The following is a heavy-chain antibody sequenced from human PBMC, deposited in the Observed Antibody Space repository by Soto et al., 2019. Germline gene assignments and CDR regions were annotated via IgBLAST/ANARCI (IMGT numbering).Heavy chain of an antibody. D-gene: IGHD6-13*01. Sequence: SETLSLTCAVYGGSFSGYYWSWIRQPPGEGLEWIGEINHSGSTNYNPSLKSRVTISVDTSKNQFSLKLSSVTAADTAVYYCATEAEQHPYYYYYYGMDVWGQGTTVTVSS. J-gene: IGHJ6*02. CDR2: INHSGST. V-gene: IGHV4-34*01. CDR3: ATEAEQHPYYYYYYGMDV. CDR1: GGSFSGYY.